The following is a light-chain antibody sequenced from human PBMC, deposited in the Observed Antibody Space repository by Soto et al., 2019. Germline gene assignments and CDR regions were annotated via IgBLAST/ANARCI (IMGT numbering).Light chain of an antibody. CDR1: QSVRSNF. J-gene: IGKJ5*01. CDR3: QQYTSSLIT. Sequence: EIVLTQSPGTLSLSPGERATLSCRASQSVRSNFLAWYQQKPGQAPRFLIYGASKRATGTPDRFSGSGSGTDFTLTISRLEPEDFAVYYCQQYTSSLITFGQGTRLEIK. CDR2: GAS. V-gene: IGKV3-20*01.